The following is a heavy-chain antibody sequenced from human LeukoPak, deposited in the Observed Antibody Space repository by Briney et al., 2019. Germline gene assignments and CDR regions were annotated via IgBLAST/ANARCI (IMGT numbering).Heavy chain of an antibody. D-gene: IGHD3-22*01. CDR3: AKDGVEDYYDSSGYFDY. CDR1: GLTLSSYA. Sequence: GGSLRLSCAASGLTLSSYAMSWVRQAPGKGLEWVSAISGSGGSTYYADSVKGRFTISRDNSKNTLYLQMNSLRAEDTAVYYRAKDGVEDYYDSSGYFDYWGQGTLVTVSS. V-gene: IGHV3-23*01. CDR2: ISGSGGST. J-gene: IGHJ4*02.